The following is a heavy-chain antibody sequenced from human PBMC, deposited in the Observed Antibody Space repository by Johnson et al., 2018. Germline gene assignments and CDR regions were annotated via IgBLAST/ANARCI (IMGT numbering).Heavy chain of an antibody. CDR1: GFTFSSYA. CDR2: ISYDGSNK. Sequence: VQLVESGGGVVQPGRSLRLSCAASGFTFSSYAMHWVRQAPGKGLEWVAVISYDGSNKYYADSVKGRFTISRDNSKTTLYVQMNSLRAEDTAVYYCAKEGRYLNGGSCYPGGAFDIWGQGTRVTVSS. V-gene: IGHV3-30*04. D-gene: IGHD2-15*01. CDR3: AKEGRYLNGGSCYPGGAFDI. J-gene: IGHJ3*02.